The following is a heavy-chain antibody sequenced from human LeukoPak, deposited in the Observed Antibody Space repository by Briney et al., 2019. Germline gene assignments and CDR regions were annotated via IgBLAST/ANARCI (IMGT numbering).Heavy chain of an antibody. J-gene: IGHJ6*03. CDR1: GFTFDGYA. Sequence: GGSLRLSCAASGFTFDGYAMHWVRQAPGKGLEWVSLISWDGGSTYYADSLKGRFTISRDNSKDSLYLQMNSLRPEDSALYYCAKANDLEYQHYYMDVWGKGTTVTVSS. CDR2: ISWDGGST. D-gene: IGHD2-2*01. V-gene: IGHV3-43D*03. CDR3: AKANDLEYQHYYMDV.